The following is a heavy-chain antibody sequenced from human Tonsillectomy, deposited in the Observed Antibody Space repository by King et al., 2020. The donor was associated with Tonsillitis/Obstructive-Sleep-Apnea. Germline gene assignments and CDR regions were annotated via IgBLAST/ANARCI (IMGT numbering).Heavy chain of an antibody. V-gene: IGHV3-21*01. CDR2: ISSSSSYI. J-gene: IGHJ6*03. CDR3: TSDGGDIVVVPAAIEHYYYMDV. D-gene: IGHD2-2*01. Sequence: VQLVESGGGLVKPGGSLRLSCAASGFTFSSYSMNWVRQAPGKGLEWVSSISSSSSYIYYADSVKGRFTISRDNAKNSLYLQMNSLRAEDTAVYYCTSDGGDIVVVPAAIEHYYYMDVWGKGTTVTVSS. CDR1: GFTFSSYS.